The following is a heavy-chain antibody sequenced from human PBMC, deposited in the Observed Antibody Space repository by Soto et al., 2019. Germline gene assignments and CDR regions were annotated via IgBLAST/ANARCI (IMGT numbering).Heavy chain of an antibody. CDR2: IKSKTDGGTV. CDR3: TTAERGGSYYSDY. J-gene: IGHJ4*02. CDR1: GFTFTSAW. Sequence: EVQLVESGGGLVRPGESLRLSCAASGFTFTSAWINWVRQAPGKGLXXAGRIKSKTDGGTVDYGAPVKGRFTISRXDSXXXXXXXXXXLRNEDTAVYYCTTAERGGSYYSDYWGQGTLVTVSS. V-gene: IGHV3-15*07. D-gene: IGHD1-26*01.